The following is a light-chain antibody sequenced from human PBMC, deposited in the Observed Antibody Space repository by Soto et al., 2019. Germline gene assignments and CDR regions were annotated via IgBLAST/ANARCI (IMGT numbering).Light chain of an antibody. CDR2: DAS. CDR3: QHYNSYSRT. J-gene: IGKJ1*01. Sequence: IQMTQSPSTLSAYIGDRVTITCRSSESINSYLAWYQQRPGKAPKLLISDASSLESGVPSRFSGSGSGTEFTLTIRSLQTDDVATYFCQHYNSYSRTFGQGTKVEL. V-gene: IGKV1-5*01. CDR1: ESINSY.